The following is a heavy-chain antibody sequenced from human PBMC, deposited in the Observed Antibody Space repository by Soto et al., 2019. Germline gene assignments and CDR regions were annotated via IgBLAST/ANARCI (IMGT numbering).Heavy chain of an antibody. D-gene: IGHD4-17*01. CDR1: GFTFSSYA. J-gene: IGHJ6*02. V-gene: IGHV3-30-3*01. CDR3: ARARSSTGGGYYYGMDV. CDR2: ISYDGSNK. Sequence: GGSLRLSCAASGFTFSSYAMHWVRQAPGKGLEWVAVISYDGSNKYYADSVKGRFTISRDNSKNTLYLQMNSLRAEDTAVYYCARARSSTGGGYYYGMDVWGQGTTVTVSS.